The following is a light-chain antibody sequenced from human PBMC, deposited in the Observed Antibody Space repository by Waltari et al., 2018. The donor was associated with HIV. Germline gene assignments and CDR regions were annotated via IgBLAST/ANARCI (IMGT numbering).Light chain of an antibody. CDR3: GTWDSGLNAYV. CDR1: NSNLGRTS. J-gene: IGLJ1*01. V-gene: IGLV1-51*01. Sequence: QSVLTQPPSVSAAPGQKIGISCSGANSNLGRTSVSWYQQSPGRAPQLLIYDNHRRPSETPDRFSGSKSGTSGTLDITGLQTGDEADYYCGTWDSGLNAYVFGSGTKVTVL. CDR2: DNH.